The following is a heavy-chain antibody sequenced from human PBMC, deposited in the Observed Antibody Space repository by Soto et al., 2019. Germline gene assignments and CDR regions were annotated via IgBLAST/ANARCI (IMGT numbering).Heavy chain of an antibody. CDR2: IRSETYGGTP. J-gene: IGHJ4*02. CDR3: TRYYYASSGYYVY. V-gene: IGHV3-49*04. CDR1: GFNFGNYA. D-gene: IGHD3-22*01. Sequence: GGSLRLSCTGSGFNFGNYAMSWVRQAPGKGPEWVGFIRSETYGGTPDYAASLRGRFTISRDDSRSIAYLEINSLQTDDTAVYYCTRYYYASSGYYVYWGQGTLVTVSS.